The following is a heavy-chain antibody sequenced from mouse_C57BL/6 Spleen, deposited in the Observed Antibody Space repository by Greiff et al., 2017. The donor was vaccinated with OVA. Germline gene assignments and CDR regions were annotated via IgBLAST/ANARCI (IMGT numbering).Heavy chain of an antibody. V-gene: IGHV10-3*01. J-gene: IGHJ4*01. Sequence: EVKLVESGGGLVQPKGSLKLSCAASGFTFNTYAMHWVRQAPGKGLEWVVRIRSKSSNYATYYADSVKDRFTISRDDSQSMLYLQMNNLKTEDTAMYYCVRENYAMDYWGQGTSVTVSS. CDR1: GFTFNTYA. CDR2: IRSKSSNYAT. CDR3: VRENYAMDY.